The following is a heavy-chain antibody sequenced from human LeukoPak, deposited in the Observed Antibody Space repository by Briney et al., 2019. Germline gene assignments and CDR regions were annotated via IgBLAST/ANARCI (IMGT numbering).Heavy chain of an antibody. V-gene: IGHV4-38-2*01. Sequence: SSETLSLTCAVSGFSISSTYYGAWIRQTPGKGLEWIATITHSGNTYYISSLESPLTISLDTSKRHFSLRLTSVTAADTAVYYCARINAPVATFDYWGLGTLVAVSS. CDR1: GFSISSTYY. J-gene: IGHJ4*02. D-gene: IGHD2-21*01. CDR3: ARINAPVATFDY. CDR2: ITHSGNT.